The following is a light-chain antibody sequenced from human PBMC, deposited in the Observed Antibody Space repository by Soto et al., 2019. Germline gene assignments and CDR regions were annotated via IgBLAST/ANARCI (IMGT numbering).Light chain of an antibody. CDR1: QSVSSS. J-gene: IGKJ4*01. Sequence: EIVLTQSPGTLSLSPGERATLSCRASQSVSSSLVWYQHKPGQAPRLLIYDASNRATGISARFSGSGSGTDFTLTISTLQPEDFATYYCQQSYIIPLTFGGGTKVDIK. CDR3: QQSYIIPLT. CDR2: DAS. V-gene: IGKV3-11*01.